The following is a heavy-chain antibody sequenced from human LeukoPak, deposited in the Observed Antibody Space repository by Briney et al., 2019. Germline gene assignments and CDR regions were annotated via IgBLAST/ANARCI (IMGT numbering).Heavy chain of an antibody. D-gene: IGHD6-19*01. J-gene: IGHJ4*02. V-gene: IGHV3-23*01. CDR2: ISGSGGST. CDR1: GFTFSSYA. CDR3: ARVGDLAVAGYYFDY. Sequence: GGSLRLSCAASGFTFSSYAMSWVRQAPGKGREWVSAISGSGGSTYYADSVKGRFTISRDNAKNSLYLQMNSLRAEDTAVYYCARVGDLAVAGYYFDYWGQGTLVTVSS.